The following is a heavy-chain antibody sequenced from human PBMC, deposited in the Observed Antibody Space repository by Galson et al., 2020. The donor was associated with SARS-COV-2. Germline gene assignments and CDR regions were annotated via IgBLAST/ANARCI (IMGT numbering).Heavy chain of an antibody. Sequence: ESGPTLVKPTQTLTLTCTFSGFSLSTSGMCVSWIRQPPGKALEWLARIDWDDDKYYSTSLKTRLTISKDTSKNQVVLTMTNMDPVDTATYYCARILHDSSGYYYDYFDYWGQGTLVTVSS. CDR3: ARILHDSSGYYYDYFDY. CDR2: IDWDDDK. CDR1: GFSLSTSGMC. V-gene: IGHV2-70*11. D-gene: IGHD3-22*01. J-gene: IGHJ4*02.